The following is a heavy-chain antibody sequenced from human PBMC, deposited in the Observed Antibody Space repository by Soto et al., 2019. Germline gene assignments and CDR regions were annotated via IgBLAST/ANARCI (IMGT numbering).Heavy chain of an antibody. V-gene: IGHV1-18*01. CDR3: ARGAFGIEVAGFSTEYFQH. J-gene: IGHJ1*01. CDR2: ISAYNGNT. Sequence: ASVKVSCKASGYTFTSYGISWVRQAPGQGLEWMGWISAYNGNTNYAQKLQGRVTMTTDTSTSTAYMELRSLRSDDTAVYYCARGAFGIEVAGFSTEYFQHWGQGTLVTVSS. CDR1: GYTFTSYG. D-gene: IGHD6-19*01.